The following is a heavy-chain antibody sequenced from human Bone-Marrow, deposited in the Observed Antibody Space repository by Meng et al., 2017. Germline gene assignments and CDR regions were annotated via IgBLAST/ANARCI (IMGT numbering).Heavy chain of an antibody. CDR1: GGSISSSSYY. CDR2: IYYSRST. D-gene: IGHD6-19*01. J-gene: IGHJ4*02. Sequence: SETLSLTCTVSGGSISSSSYYWGWIRQPPGKGLEWIGSIYYSRSTYYNPSLKSRVTISVDTSKNQFSLKLSSVTAADTAVYYCARDHRRSGWYGYWGQGTLVTVSS. V-gene: IGHV4-39*07. CDR3: ARDHRRSGWYGY.